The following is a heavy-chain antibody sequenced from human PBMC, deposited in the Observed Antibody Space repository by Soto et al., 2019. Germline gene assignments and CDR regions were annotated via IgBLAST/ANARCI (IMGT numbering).Heavy chain of an antibody. D-gene: IGHD3-22*01. CDR2: INSDGSST. CDR3: ARDAYDYDSSGYYRYDAFDI. CDR1: GFTFSSYW. Sequence: GGSLRLSCAASGFTFSSYWMHWVRQAPGKGLVWVSRINSDGSSTSYADSVKGRFTISRDNTKKSLYLQMKSLRVEDTAVYYCARDAYDYDSSGYYRYDAFDIWGQGTMVTVSS. J-gene: IGHJ3*02. V-gene: IGHV3-74*01.